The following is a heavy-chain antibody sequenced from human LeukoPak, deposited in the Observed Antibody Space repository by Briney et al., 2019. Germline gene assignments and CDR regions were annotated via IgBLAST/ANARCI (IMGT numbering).Heavy chain of an antibody. D-gene: IGHD6-19*01. CDR3: AKDMRVRAVAGIFDY. V-gene: IGHV3-9*01. J-gene: IGHJ4*02. Sequence: GRSLRLSCAASGFTFDDYAMPWVRQAPGKGLEWVSGISWNSGSIGYADSVKGRFTISRDNAKNSLYLQMNSLRAEDTALCYCAKDMRVRAVAGIFDYWGQGTLVTVSS. CDR1: GFTFDDYA. CDR2: ISWNSGSI.